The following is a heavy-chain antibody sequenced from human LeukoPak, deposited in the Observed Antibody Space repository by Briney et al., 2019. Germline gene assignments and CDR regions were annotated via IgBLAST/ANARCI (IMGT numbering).Heavy chain of an antibody. CDR3: AKDMSGSWSLDN. J-gene: IGHJ4*02. CDR2: IESDGRGR. CDR1: GFTFKNHG. Sequence: GGSLRLSCAATGFTFKNHGFHWVRQAPGKGLEGVAMIESDGRGRWYADSVKGRFTISRDSSNNALYLQMNSLRVEDTAVYYCAKDMSGSWSLDNWGQGTLVTVSS. V-gene: IGHV3-30*18. D-gene: IGHD6-13*01.